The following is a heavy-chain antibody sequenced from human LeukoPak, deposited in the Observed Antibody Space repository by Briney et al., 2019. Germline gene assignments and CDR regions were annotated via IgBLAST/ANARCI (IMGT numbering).Heavy chain of an antibody. CDR1: GGSFSGYY. V-gene: IGHV4-34*01. D-gene: IGHD4-11*01. CDR2: INHSGST. Sequence: KPSETLSLTCAVYGGSFSGYYWSWIRQPPGKGLEWIGEINHSGSTNYNPSLKSRVTISVDTSKNQFSLKLSSVTAADTAVYYCARGTHYSNRIFNYYYYGMDVWGQGTTVTVSS. J-gene: IGHJ6*02. CDR3: ARGTHYSNRIFNYYYYGMDV.